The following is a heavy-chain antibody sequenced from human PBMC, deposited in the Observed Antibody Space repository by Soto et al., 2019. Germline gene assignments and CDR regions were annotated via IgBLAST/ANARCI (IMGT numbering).Heavy chain of an antibody. Sequence: EVQLVESGGDLGKPGGSLRLSCVASGFTFNIAYMSWVRQAPGRGLDWVGRIKKEADGGTTDYAATVRGRFTISRDDSRNPLYLQMNNLKTEDTGVYYCTTGSWHTHWGRGTLVTVSS. CDR1: GFTFNIAY. CDR2: IKKEADGGTT. J-gene: IGHJ1*01. V-gene: IGHV3-15*01. CDR3: TTGSWHTH.